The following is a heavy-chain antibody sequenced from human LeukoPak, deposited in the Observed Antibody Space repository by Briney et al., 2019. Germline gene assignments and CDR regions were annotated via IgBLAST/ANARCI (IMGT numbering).Heavy chain of an antibody. CDR2: IKQDGSEK. CDR1: GFTLSSYN. CDR3: ARDSGRRRGYSYGPPYYYYGMDV. Sequence: GGSLRLSCAASGFTLSSYNMKWVRQAPGKGLEWVANIKQDGSEKYYVDSVKGRFTISRDNAKNSLYLQMNSLRAEDTAVYYCARDSGRRRGYSYGPPYYYYGMDVWGQGTTVTVSS. J-gene: IGHJ6*02. D-gene: IGHD5-18*01. V-gene: IGHV3-7*03.